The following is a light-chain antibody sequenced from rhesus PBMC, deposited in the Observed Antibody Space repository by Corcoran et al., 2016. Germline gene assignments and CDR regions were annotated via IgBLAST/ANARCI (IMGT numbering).Light chain of an antibody. CDR2: AAA. Sequence: DIHMTQSPSSLSASVGDRVTITCRASQGISDDLSWYQQKPGKPPTRLFYAAANLESGVPSRFSGSGSGKDFTLTISVRQPEDFATYFCLQGYSTPWTFGQGTKVEIK. J-gene: IGKJ1*01. CDR1: QGISDD. CDR3: LQGYSTPWT. V-gene: IGKV1-36*02.